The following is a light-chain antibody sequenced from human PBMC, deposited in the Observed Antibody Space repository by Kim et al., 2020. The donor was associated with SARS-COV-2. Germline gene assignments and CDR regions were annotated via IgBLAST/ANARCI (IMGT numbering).Light chain of an antibody. J-gene: IGKJ1*01. CDR3: QKCDSAPWT. Sequence: ASVGDKVTIPCRASQDISNYLAWFQLKPGKAPKLLIYAASALQPGVPSRFSGSGSGTDFTLTVTSLQPEDVATYYCQKCDSAPWTFGQGTKVDIK. CDR2: AAS. CDR1: QDISNY. V-gene: IGKV1-27*01.